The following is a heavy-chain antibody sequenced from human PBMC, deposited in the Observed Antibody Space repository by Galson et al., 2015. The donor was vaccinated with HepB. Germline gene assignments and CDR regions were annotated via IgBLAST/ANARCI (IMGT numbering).Heavy chain of an antibody. D-gene: IGHD5-24*01. J-gene: IGHJ4*02. V-gene: IGHV3-48*02. CDR1: GFTFSSYS. CDR2: ISSSSSTI. Sequence: SLRLSCAASGFTFSSYSMNWVRQAPGKGLEWVSYISSSSSTIYYADSVKGRFTISRDNAKNSLYLQMNSLRDEDTAVYYCASSHRDGYQFPIDYWGQGTLVTVSS. CDR3: ASSHRDGYQFPIDY.